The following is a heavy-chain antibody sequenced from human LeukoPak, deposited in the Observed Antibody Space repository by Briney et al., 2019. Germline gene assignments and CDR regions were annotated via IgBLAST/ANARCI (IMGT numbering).Heavy chain of an antibody. CDR3: ARALGRNDDDY. V-gene: IGHV1-3*01. CDR1: GYTFTSYA. CDR2: INAGNGNT. Sequence: ASVKVSCEASGYTFTSYAMHWVRQAPGQRLEWMGWINAGNGNTKYSQKFQGRVTITRDTSASTAYMELSSLRSEDTAVYYCARALGRNDDDYWGQGTLVTVSS. J-gene: IGHJ4*02. D-gene: IGHD2-8*01.